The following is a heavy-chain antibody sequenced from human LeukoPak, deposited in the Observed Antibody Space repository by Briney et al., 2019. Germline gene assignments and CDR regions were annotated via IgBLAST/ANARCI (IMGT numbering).Heavy chain of an antibody. Sequence: SETLSLTCTVSGGSISSGGYYWSWIRQHPGKGLEWIGYIYYSGRTYYNPSLESRVTISVDTSKNQFSLRLSSVTAADTAVYYCARGSGAAVGMDVWGQGTTVIVS. CDR1: GGSISSGGYY. J-gene: IGHJ6*02. CDR2: IYYSGRT. V-gene: IGHV4-31*03. D-gene: IGHD6-13*01. CDR3: ARGSGAAVGMDV.